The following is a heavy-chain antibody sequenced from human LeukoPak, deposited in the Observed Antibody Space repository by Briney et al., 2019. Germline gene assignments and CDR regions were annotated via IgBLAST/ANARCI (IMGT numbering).Heavy chain of an antibody. CDR3: TRDLTGTTWSENDY. Sequence: GGSLRLSCVASGLSVRGSYMSWVRQAPGKGLEWVSVIYSGDRTYYSDSVKGRFTISRDTSKNTLYLQMNNLRADDTAMYYCTRDLTGTTWSENDYWGQGTLVTISS. J-gene: IGHJ4*02. CDR1: GLSVRGSY. D-gene: IGHD6-13*01. V-gene: IGHV3-53*01. CDR2: IYSGDRT.